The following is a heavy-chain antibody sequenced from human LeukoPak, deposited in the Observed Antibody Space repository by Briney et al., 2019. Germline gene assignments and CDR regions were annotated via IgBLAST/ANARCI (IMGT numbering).Heavy chain of an antibody. CDR1: GGTFISYA. CDR3: ARDGWSYGDTADGY. Sequence: ASVKVSCKASGGTFISYAISWVRQAPGQGLEWMGIINPSGGSTSYAQKFQGRVTMTRDTSTSTVYMELSSLRSEDTAVYYCARDGWSYGDTADGYWGQGTLVTVSS. V-gene: IGHV1-46*01. CDR2: INPSGGST. D-gene: IGHD5-18*01. J-gene: IGHJ4*02.